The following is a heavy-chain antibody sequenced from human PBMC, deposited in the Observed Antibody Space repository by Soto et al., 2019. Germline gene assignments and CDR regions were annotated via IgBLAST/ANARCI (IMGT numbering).Heavy chain of an antibody. CDR2: INYSGST. CDR3: ARDLILYGDYPLYYYYGMDV. V-gene: IGHV4-39*02. J-gene: IGHJ6*02. Sequence: SETLSLTCNVSGGSISSSSYYWDWIRQPPGKGLDWIGRINYSGSTNYNPSLKSRVTISVDTSKNQFSLKLSSVTAADTAVYYCARDLILYGDYPLYYYYGMDVWGQGTTVTVS. D-gene: IGHD4-17*01. CDR1: GGSISSSSYY.